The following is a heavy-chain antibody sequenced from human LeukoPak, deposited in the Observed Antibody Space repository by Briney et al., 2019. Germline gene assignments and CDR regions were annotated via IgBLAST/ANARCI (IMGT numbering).Heavy chain of an antibody. CDR1: GGSISSEDFY. J-gene: IGHJ3*02. CDR3: ARGYSSGSGYAFPI. V-gene: IGHV4-30-4*01. Sequence: SETLPLTCTLSGGSISSEDFYWNWIRQPPGKGLEWVGNIYHSGTAYYKTSLKSRVTISLDTAKNQFSLKVRSVTAADTAVYYCARGYSSGSGYAFPIWGQGTMVTVSS. CDR2: IYHSGTA. D-gene: IGHD6-19*01.